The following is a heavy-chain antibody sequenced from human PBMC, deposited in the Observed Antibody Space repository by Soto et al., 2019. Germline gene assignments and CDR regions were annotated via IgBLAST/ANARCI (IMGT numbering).Heavy chain of an antibody. CDR2: IIPIPGIA. D-gene: IGHD5-18*01. Sequence: QVQLVQSGAEVKKPGSSVKVSCKASAGTFSSYTISWVRQAPGQGLEWMGRIIPIPGIANYAQKFQGSVTITADKATSTAFMGLSSRRSEDTAVYYCAGDRDTAMDDSTWGQGSLFTVSS. J-gene: IGHJ4*02. V-gene: IGHV1-69*08. CDR1: AGTFSSYT. CDR3: AGDRDTAMDDST.